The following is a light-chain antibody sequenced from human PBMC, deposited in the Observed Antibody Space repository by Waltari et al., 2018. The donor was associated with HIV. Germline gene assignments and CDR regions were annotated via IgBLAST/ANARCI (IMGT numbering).Light chain of an antibody. V-gene: IGLV2-23*02. CDR3: CSDAGDNHYV. CDR1: SSDVGTYNL. J-gene: IGLJ1*01. Sequence: QSALTQPASVSVSPGQSITIPCNGTSSDVGTYNLVSWYQQFPGKAPQLIVSEVFRQPSGISSRVSGTKSGNTASLTSAKLRAEDDADYNCCSDAGDNHYVFGSGTQLTVL. CDR2: EVF.